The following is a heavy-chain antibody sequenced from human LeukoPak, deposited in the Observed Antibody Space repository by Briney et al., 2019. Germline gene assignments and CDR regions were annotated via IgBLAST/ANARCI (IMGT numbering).Heavy chain of an antibody. J-gene: IGHJ3*02. Sequence: GGSLRLSCAASGFTFSSYGMHWVRQAPGKGLEWVAFIRYDGSNKYYADSVKGRFTISRDNSKNTLYLQMNSLRAEDGAVYYCAKDISGSGEGFDIWGQGTMVTVSS. CDR2: IRYDGSNK. D-gene: IGHD3-10*01. CDR3: AKDISGSGEGFDI. V-gene: IGHV3-30*02. CDR1: GFTFSSYG.